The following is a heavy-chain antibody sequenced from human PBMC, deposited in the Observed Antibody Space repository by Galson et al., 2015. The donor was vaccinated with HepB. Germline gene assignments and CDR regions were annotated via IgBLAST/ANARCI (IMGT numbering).Heavy chain of an antibody. CDR2: ISSTGSNI. CDR3: ARDHPLKKTYDY. V-gene: IGHV3-21*06. Sequence: SLRLSCAVSGFTFSSYSMNWVRQAPGKGLEWVSSISSTGSNIYYADSVKGRFTISRDNAKNSLYLQMNSLRAEDTAVYYCARDHPLKKTYDYWGQGTLVTVSS. CDR1: GFTFSSYS. J-gene: IGHJ4*02.